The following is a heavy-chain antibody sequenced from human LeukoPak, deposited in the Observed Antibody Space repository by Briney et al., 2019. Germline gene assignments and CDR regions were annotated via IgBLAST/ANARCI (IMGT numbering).Heavy chain of an antibody. CDR1: GGTFSSYA. CDR2: IIPIFGTA. CDR3: ARVGGNYPIN. Sequence: SVKVSCKASGGTFSSYAISWVRQAPGQGLEWMGGIIPIFGTANYAQKFQGRVTMTRDTSTSTVYMELSSLSSEDTAVYYCARVGGNYPINWGQGSLVTVSA. J-gene: IGHJ4*02. D-gene: IGHD1-26*01. V-gene: IGHV1-69*05.